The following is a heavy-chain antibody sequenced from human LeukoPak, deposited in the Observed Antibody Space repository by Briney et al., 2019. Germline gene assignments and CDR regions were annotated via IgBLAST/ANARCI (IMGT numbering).Heavy chain of an antibody. CDR1: AFIFSSYN. D-gene: IGHD3-3*02. CDR2: INSNSNCM. CDR3: ARVSARSYESGILKGFYVDY. Sequence: GGSLRLSCSAYAFIFSSYNMHWVRQAPRQGLEWVSSINSNSNCMYYGDSVKGRFIISRDNANNLLSLQMNSLRVEDTGVYYCARVSARSYESGILKGFYVDYWGQGALVTVSS. J-gene: IGHJ4*02. V-gene: IGHV3-21*01.